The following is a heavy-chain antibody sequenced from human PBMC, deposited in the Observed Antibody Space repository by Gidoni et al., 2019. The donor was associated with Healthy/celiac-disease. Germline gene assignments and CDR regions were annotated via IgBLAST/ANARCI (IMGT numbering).Heavy chain of an antibody. Sequence: QVQLQESGPGLVKPSQTLSLTCTVSGGSISSGSYYWSWIRQPAGKGLDGIGRIHTSGSTTYNPSLKSRGTISVDTSKNQFSLKLSSVTAADTAVYYCARDHMVRGVMAHYYYFYGMDVWGQVTTVTVSS. CDR1: GGSISSGSYY. D-gene: IGHD3-10*01. CDR3: ARDHMVRGVMAHYYYFYGMDV. V-gene: IGHV4-61*02. CDR2: IHTSGST. J-gene: IGHJ6*02.